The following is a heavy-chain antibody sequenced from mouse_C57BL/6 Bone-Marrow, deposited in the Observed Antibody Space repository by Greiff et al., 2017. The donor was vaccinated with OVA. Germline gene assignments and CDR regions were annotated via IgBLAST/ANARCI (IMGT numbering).Heavy chain of an antibody. CDR2: ISSGSSTI. Sequence: EVQLVESGGGLVKPGGSLKLSCAASGFTFSDYGMHWVRQAPEKGLEWVAYISSGSSTIYYADTVKGRFTISRDNAKNTLFLQMTSLRSEDTAMYYCGSPCDGYYVAWFAYWGQGTLVTVST. J-gene: IGHJ3*01. CDR1: GFTFSDYG. D-gene: IGHD2-3*01. CDR3: GSPCDGYYVAWFAY. V-gene: IGHV5-17*01.